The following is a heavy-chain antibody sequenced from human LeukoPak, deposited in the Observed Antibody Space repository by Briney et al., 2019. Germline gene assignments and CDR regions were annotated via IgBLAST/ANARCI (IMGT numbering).Heavy chain of an antibody. CDR1: GFTFSSYG. D-gene: IGHD3-16*02. CDR2: ISGSGGST. V-gene: IGHV3-23*01. J-gene: IGHJ4*02. Sequence: GGTLRLSCAASGFTFSSYGMSWVRQAPGKGLEWVSAISGSGGSTYYADSVKGRFTISRDNSKNTLYLQMNSLRAEDTAVYYCAKEAVRSFGGVIVGFDYWGQGTLVTVSS. CDR3: AKEAVRSFGGVIVGFDY.